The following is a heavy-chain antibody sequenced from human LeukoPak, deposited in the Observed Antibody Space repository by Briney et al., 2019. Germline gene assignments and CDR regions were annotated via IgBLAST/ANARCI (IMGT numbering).Heavy chain of an antibody. CDR3: ASLYGGNDAFDI. CDR2: ISSSSNYI. V-gene: IGHV3-21*01. Sequence: GGSLRLSCAAPGFTFSGYTMNWVRQAPGKGLEWVSSISSSSNYIYYADSLKGRFTTSRDNAKNSLYLQMNSLRADDTAVYYCASLYGGNDAFDIWGQGTLVTVSS. J-gene: IGHJ3*02. CDR1: GFTFSGYT. D-gene: IGHD4-23*01.